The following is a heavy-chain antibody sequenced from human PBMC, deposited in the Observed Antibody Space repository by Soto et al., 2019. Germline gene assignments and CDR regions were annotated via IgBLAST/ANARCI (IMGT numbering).Heavy chain of an antibody. CDR3: AREGYSYGDFDI. CDR2: INPSGGST. Sequence: RASVKVSCKASGYTFTSYYMHWVRQAPGQGLEWMGIINPSGGSTSYAQKFHGRVTMTRDTSTSTVYMELSSLRSEDTAVYYCAREGYSYGDFDIWRQGTMVTVSS. CDR1: GYTFTSYY. D-gene: IGHD5-18*01. V-gene: IGHV1-46*01. J-gene: IGHJ3*02.